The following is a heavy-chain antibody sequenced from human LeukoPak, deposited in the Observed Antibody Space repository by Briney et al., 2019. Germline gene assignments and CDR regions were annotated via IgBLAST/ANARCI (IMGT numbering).Heavy chain of an antibody. J-gene: IGHJ5*02. D-gene: IGHD2-2*01. CDR1: GFTFSSYS. Sequence: GGSLRLSCAASGFTFSSYSMTWVRQAPGKGLEWVSSISSSSSYIYYADSVKGRFTISRDNAKNSLYLQMNSLRAEDTAVYYCAKGLKPGSSTSTNWFDPWGQGTLVTVSS. CDR2: ISSSSSYI. CDR3: AKGLKPGSSTSTNWFDP. V-gene: IGHV3-21*01.